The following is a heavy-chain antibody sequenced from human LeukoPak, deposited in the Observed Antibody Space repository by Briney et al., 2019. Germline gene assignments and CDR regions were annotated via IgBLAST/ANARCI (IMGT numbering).Heavy chain of an antibody. V-gene: IGHV4-59*08. CDR1: GGSISSYY. J-gene: IGHJ4*02. CDR3: AADRNNRSWYYY. D-gene: IGHD2/OR15-2a*01. Sequence: PSETLSLTCTVSGGSISSYYWSWIRQPPGKGPEWIGYSDKSGSTNYNPSLKSRVTISVDTSTNQFSLRPSSVTAADTAVYYCAADRNNRSWYYYWGQGILVTVSS. CDR2: SDKSGST.